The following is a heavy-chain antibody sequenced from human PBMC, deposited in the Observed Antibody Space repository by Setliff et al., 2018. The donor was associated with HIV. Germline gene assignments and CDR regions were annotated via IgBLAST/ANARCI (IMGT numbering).Heavy chain of an antibody. CDR2: NSPYNGNT. CDR3: ARGGSLFTMTTHPFDI. CDR1: GYTFNSYG. V-gene: IGHV1-18*01. Sequence: GASVKVSCKASGYTFNSYGISWVRQAPGQGLEWMGWNSPYNGNTKFGQKLQGRVTMTTGTSTSTGYMELRSLRSDDTAMYYCARGGSLFTMTTHPFDIWGQGTMVTVSS. J-gene: IGHJ3*02. D-gene: IGHD3-22*01.